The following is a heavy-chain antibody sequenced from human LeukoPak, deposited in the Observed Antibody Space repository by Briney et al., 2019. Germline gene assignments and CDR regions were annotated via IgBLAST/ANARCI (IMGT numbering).Heavy chain of an antibody. Sequence: SETLSLTCAVYGGSSTGYYWSWIRQPPGKGLEWIGEINDSGNTNYSPSLESRITISVDTSKNQFSLNLNSVTAADTAVYYCARVSGYCSDGVCRFDYWGQGALVTVSS. V-gene: IGHV4-34*01. CDR2: INDSGNT. J-gene: IGHJ4*02. CDR3: ARVSGYCSDGVCRFDY. CDR1: GGSSTGYY. D-gene: IGHD2-8*01.